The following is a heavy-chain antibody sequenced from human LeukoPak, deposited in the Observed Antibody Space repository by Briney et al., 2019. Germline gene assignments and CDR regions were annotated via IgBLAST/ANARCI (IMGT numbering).Heavy chain of an antibody. Sequence: PGGSLRLSCAVSGVTFSNYWMTWVRQAPGKGLEWVANIKHDGSGPSYLDSVRGRFTISRDNARNSLSLEMTSLRAEDTAVYYCASAREITVSGTDYFDYWRQGTLVTVSS. CDR2: IKHDGSGP. CDR1: GVTFSNYW. D-gene: IGHD6-19*01. J-gene: IGHJ4*02. V-gene: IGHV3-7*01. CDR3: ASAREITVSGTDYFDY.